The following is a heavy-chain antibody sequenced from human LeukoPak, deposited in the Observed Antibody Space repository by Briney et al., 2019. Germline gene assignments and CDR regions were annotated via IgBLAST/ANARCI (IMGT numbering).Heavy chain of an antibody. Sequence: GGSLRLSCAASGFAFSDYYMSWIRQAPGKGLEWVSFISSNSDTIYYADSVRGRFSISRDNAKNSLHLQMNSLRAEDAAMYYCARDFNFWSGYHPDYHYYGMDVWGQGTTVSVSS. D-gene: IGHD3-3*01. J-gene: IGHJ6*02. CDR2: ISSNSDTI. CDR3: ARDFNFWSGYHPDYHYYGMDV. CDR1: GFAFSDYY. V-gene: IGHV3-11*01.